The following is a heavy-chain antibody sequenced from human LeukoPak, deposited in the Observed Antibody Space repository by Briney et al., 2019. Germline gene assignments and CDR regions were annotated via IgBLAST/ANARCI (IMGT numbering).Heavy chain of an antibody. D-gene: IGHD3-22*01. CDR3: ARTYYYDRSAVFGY. V-gene: IGHV3-33*08. J-gene: IGHJ4*02. CDR2: IRHDGTET. CDR1: GFTFSTYG. Sequence: GGSLRLSCAASGFTFSTYGMHWLRQAPGKGPESVALIRHDGTETYHAESVKGRFTISRDDSKNTFYLQMNSLRAEDTAVYYCARTYYYDRSAVFGYWGQGTLVTVSS.